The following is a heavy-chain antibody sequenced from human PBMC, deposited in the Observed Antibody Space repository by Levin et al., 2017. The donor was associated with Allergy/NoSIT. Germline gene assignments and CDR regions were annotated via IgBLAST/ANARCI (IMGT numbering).Heavy chain of an antibody. CDR3: ARDRQGYYYDSSGYYPVGIFDY. V-gene: IGHV4-61*01. CDR2: VCYSGST. D-gene: IGHD3-22*01. CDR1: GGSVFSGSYY. J-gene: IGHJ4*02. Sequence: SQTLSLTCTVSGGSVFSGSYYWSWIRQPPGKGLEYIGYVCYSGSTNYNPSLKSRVTISVDTSKNQFSLKLSSVTAADTAVYYCARDRQGYYYDSSGYYPVGIFDYWGQGTLVTVSS.